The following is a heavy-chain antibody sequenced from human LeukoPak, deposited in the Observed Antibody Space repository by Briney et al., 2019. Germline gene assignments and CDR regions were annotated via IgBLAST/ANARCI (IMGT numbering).Heavy chain of an antibody. D-gene: IGHD6-6*01. CDR2: INHSGST. CDR3: AREQLPGYYYYGMDV. J-gene: IGHJ6*02. Sequence: SETLSLTCAVYGGSFSGYYWSWIRQPPGKGLEWIGEINHSGSTNYNPSLKSRVTIPVDTSKNQFSLKLSSVTAADTAVYYCAREQLPGYYYYGMDVWGQGTTVTVSS. V-gene: IGHV4-34*01. CDR1: GGSFSGYY.